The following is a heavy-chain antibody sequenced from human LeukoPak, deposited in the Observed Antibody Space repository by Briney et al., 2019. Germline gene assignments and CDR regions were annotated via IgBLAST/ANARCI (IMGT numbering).Heavy chain of an antibody. V-gene: IGHV3-7*01. J-gene: IGHJ3*02. CDR2: IKQDGSEK. CDR3: ARDPSVGAFDI. Sequence: QPGGSLRLSCAASGFTLSSYWMSWVRQAPGKGLEWVANIKQDGSEKYYVDSVKGRFTISRDNAKNSLYLHMDSLRAEDTAVYYCARDPSVGAFDIWGQGTMVTVSS. CDR1: GFTLSSYW. D-gene: IGHD4-23*01.